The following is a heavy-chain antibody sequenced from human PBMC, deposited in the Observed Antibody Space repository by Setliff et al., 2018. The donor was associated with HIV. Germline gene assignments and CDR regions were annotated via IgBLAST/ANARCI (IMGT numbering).Heavy chain of an antibody. CDR3: ARDTPLGSSSRVDY. CDR1: GYTFTVYY. Sequence: ASVKVSCKASGYTFTVYYMHWVRQAPGQGLEWMGWISAYNGNTNYAQKLQGRVTMTTDTSTSTAYMELRSLRSDDTAVYYCARDTPLGSSSRVDYWGQGTLVTVSS. V-gene: IGHV1-18*04. J-gene: IGHJ4*02. D-gene: IGHD6-6*01. CDR2: ISAYNGNT.